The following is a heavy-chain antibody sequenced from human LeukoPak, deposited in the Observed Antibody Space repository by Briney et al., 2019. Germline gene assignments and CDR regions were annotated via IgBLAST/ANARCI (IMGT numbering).Heavy chain of an antibody. V-gene: IGHV3-48*04. Sequence: QPGGSLRLSCAASGFTFSSYSMNWVRQAPGKGLEWVSYISSSSSTIYYADSVKGRFTISRDNAKNSLYLQMSSLRAEDTAVYYCARVTLTGYYAFDYWGQGTLVTVSS. J-gene: IGHJ4*02. CDR3: ARVTLTGYYAFDY. D-gene: IGHD3-9*01. CDR2: ISSSSSTI. CDR1: GFTFSSYS.